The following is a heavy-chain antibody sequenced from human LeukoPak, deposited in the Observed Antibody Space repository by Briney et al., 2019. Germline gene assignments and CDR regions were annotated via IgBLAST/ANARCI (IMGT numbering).Heavy chain of an antibody. J-gene: IGHJ4*02. D-gene: IGHD5-24*01. V-gene: IGHV1-69*01. Sequence: GASVKVSCKXSGGTFSSYAISWVRQAPGQGLEWMGRIIPIFGTANYAQKFQGRVTITADESTSTAYMELSSLRSEDTAVYYCARARRWLQPSFDYWGQGTLVTVSS. CDR1: GGTFSSYA. CDR3: ARARRWLQPSFDY. CDR2: IIPIFGTA.